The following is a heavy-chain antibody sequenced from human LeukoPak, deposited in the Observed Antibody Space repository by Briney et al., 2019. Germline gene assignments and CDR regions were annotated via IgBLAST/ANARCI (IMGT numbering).Heavy chain of an antibody. CDR2: ITYSGDA. Sequence: GGSVRLSCAASGFTFSSYAMRWVRQAPGKGLEWVSSITYSGDAYYADSVKGRFTISRDNSQNTLYLQMNSLRAEDTAIYYCAIEGFLKDFDFWGQGTLVTVSS. V-gene: IGHV3-23*01. CDR3: AIEGFLKDFDF. D-gene: IGHD3-10*01. J-gene: IGHJ4*02. CDR1: GFTFSSYA.